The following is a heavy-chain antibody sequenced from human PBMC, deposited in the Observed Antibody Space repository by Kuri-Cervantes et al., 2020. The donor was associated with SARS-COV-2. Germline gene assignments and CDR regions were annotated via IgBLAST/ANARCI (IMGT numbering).Heavy chain of an antibody. J-gene: IGHJ6*03. Sequence: ESLKISCTVSGGSVSSGTYYWSWIRQPPGKGLEYIGYIYYTGSTNYNPSLESRVTMSADTSKNQFSLKLSSVTAADTAVYYCARRREITGGIYYYYYYMDVWGKGTTVTVSS. CDR2: IYYTGST. D-gene: IGHD7-27*01. CDR1: GGSVSSGTYY. CDR3: ARRREITGGIYYYYYYMDV. V-gene: IGHV4-61*01.